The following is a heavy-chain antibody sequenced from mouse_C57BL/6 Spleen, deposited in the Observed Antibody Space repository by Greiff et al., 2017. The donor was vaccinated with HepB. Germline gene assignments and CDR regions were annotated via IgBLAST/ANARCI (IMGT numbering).Heavy chain of an antibody. D-gene: IGHD1-1*01. CDR3: ARYNGRDYAMDY. J-gene: IGHJ4*01. CDR1: GYTFTSYW. V-gene: IGHV1-55*01. Sequence: QVQLKQSGAELVKPGASVKMSCKASGYTFTSYWITWVKQRPGQGLEWIGDIYPGSGSTNYNEKFKSKATLTVDTSSSTAYMQLISLTSEDSAVYYCARYNGRDYAMDYWGQGTSVTVSS. CDR2: IYPGSGST.